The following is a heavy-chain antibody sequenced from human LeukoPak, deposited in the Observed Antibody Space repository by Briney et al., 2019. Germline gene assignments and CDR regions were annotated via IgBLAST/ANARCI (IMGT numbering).Heavy chain of an antibody. CDR3: AKGSGDFWSGYYQSFDY. V-gene: IGHV3-23*01. CDR1: GFTFSSYA. D-gene: IGHD3-3*01. CDR2: VSGSGGDI. J-gene: IGHJ4*02. Sequence: PGGSLRLSCAASGFTFSSYAMSWVRQAPGKGLEWVSIVSGSGGDIYCADSLKGRFTISRDNSKNTLYLQMNSLRVEDTAAYYCAKGSGDFWSGYYQSFDYWGQGTLVTVSS.